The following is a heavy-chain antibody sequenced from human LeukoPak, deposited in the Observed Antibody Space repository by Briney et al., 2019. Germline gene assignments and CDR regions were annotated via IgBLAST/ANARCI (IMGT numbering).Heavy chain of an antibody. CDR2: INTNTGNP. CDR1: GYTFTSYD. CDR3: ARDRGGLQNTLISYYYYYYGMDV. V-gene: IGHV7-4-1*02. D-gene: IGHD3-16*01. Sequence: ASVKVSCKASGYTFTSYDINWVRQATGQGLEWMGWINTNTGNPTYAQGFTGRFVFSLDTSVSTAYLQISSLKAEDTAVYYCARDRGGLQNTLISYYYYYYGMDVWGQGTTVTVSS. J-gene: IGHJ6*02.